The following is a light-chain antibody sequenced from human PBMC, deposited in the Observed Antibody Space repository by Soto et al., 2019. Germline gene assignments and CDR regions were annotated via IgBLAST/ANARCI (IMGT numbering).Light chain of an antibody. V-gene: IGLV2-8*01. CDR2: EVS. CDR3: SSFAGNTNLV. Sequence: QSALTQPPSASWSPGQSVTISCTGTSSDVGGYNYVSWYQQHPGKAPKLMISEVSKRPSGVPDRFSGSKSGNTASLTVSGLQAEDEDDYYCSSFAGNTNLVFGGGTQLTVL. CDR1: SSDVGGYNY. J-gene: IGLJ2*01.